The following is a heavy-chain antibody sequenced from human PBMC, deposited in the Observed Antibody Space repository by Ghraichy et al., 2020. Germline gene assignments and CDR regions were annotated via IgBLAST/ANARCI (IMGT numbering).Heavy chain of an antibody. Sequence: GESLNISCAASGFTVSSNYMSWVRRAPGKGPEWVSVLYSAGTTYYAGSVKGRFTISRDNSKNTLYLQMNSLRAEDTAVYYCARGLLRSFDLWGQGTLVTVSS. CDR1: GFTVSSNY. CDR2: LYSAGTT. V-gene: IGHV3-53*01. CDR3: ARGLLRSFDL. D-gene: IGHD3-3*01. J-gene: IGHJ4*02.